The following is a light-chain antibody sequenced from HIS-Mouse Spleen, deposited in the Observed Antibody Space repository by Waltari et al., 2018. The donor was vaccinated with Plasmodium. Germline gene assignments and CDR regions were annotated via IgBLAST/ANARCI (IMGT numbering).Light chain of an antibody. V-gene: IGLV2-8*01. CDR3: SSYAGSNNLV. Sequence: QSALTQPPSASGSPGQSVTISCTGTSSDGGGYNYVSWYQQHTGKAPKLMIYEVSKRPSGVPDRVSGSMAGNTASLTVSGLQAEDEADYYCSSYAGSNNLVFGGGTKLTVL. CDR1: SSDGGGYNY. CDR2: EVS. J-gene: IGLJ2*01.